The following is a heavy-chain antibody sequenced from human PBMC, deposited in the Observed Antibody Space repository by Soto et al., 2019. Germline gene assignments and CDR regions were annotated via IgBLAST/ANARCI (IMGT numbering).Heavy chain of an antibody. D-gene: IGHD2-2*01. Sequence: QITLKESGPTLVKPTQTLTLTCTFSGFSLSTSGVGVGWIRQPPGKALEWLALIYWDDDKRYSPSLKSRLTITKDTSKNQVVLTMTNMDPVDTATYYCAHSRSYCSSTSCQVRFDPWGQGTLVTVSS. CDR1: GFSLSTSGVG. J-gene: IGHJ5*02. V-gene: IGHV2-5*02. CDR3: AHSRSYCSSTSCQVRFDP. CDR2: IYWDDDK.